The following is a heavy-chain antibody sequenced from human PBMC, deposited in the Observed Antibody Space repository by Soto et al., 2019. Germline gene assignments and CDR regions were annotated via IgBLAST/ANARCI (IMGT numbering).Heavy chain of an antibody. Sequence: QLQLQESGPGLVKPSETLSLTCTVSGGSISSSSYYWGWIRQPPGKGLEWIGSIYYSGSTYYNPSLKSRVTISVDTSKNQFSLKLSSVTAADTAVYYCARHDKGNTYYYDSSVRPSLTFDYWGQGTLVTVSS. CDR3: ARHDKGNTYYYDSSVRPSLTFDY. CDR2: IYYSGST. V-gene: IGHV4-39*01. D-gene: IGHD3-22*01. CDR1: GGSISSSSYY. J-gene: IGHJ4*02.